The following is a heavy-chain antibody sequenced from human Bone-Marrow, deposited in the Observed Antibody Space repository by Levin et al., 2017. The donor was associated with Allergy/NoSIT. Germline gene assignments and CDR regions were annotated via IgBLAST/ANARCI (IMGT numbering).Heavy chain of an antibody. CDR1: GASITSGDYH. Sequence: PSETLSLTCTVSGASITSGDYHWSWIRQAPGKGLEWVGYILYGGSSYYSPSLKSRVSISVDPSNSLLSLKLTSVTDADTAVYYCARLGNCFTTNCPDNWFDSWGQGTLVTVSS. D-gene: IGHD2-2*03. J-gene: IGHJ5*01. CDR3: ARLGNCFTTNCPDNWFDS. CDR2: ILYGGSS. V-gene: IGHV4-30-4*01.